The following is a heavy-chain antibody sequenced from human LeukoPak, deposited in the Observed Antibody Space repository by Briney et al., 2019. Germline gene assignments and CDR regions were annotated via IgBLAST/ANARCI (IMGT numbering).Heavy chain of an antibody. Sequence: ASVKVSCKASGYTFTSYGISWVRQAPGQGLEWMGWISAYNGNTNYAQKLQGRVTMTTDTSTSTAYMELRSLRSDDTAVYYCGRNKAIMIVVVEPPPYYYYGMAVGGKGT. D-gene: IGHD3-22*01. J-gene: IGHJ6*04. CDR1: GYTFTSYG. CDR3: GRNKAIMIVVVEPPPYYYYGMAV. CDR2: ISAYNGNT. V-gene: IGHV1-18*01.